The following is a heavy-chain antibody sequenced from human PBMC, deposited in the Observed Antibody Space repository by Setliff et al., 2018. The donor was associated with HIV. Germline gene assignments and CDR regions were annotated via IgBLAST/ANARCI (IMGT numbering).Heavy chain of an antibody. Sequence: ASVKVSCKTSGYTFTAYYVHWVRQAPGQGLQWMGRINPNSGATNCTQNLQGRVNMTRDTSISTVYMELSGLTFGDTAVYYCARSNHHQVDQKWVNWLDPWGQGTLVTVSS. CDR2: INPNSGAT. V-gene: IGHV1-2*06. D-gene: IGHD1-26*01. CDR3: ARSNHHQVDQKWVNWLDP. CDR1: GYTFTAYY. J-gene: IGHJ5*02.